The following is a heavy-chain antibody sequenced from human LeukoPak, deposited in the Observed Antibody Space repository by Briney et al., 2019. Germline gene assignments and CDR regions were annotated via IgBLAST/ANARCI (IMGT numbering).Heavy chain of an antibody. V-gene: IGHV1-18*01. CDR2: ISAYNGDT. CDR1: GYTFTSYG. D-gene: IGHD2-15*01. J-gene: IGHJ4*02. CDR3: ARADCSGSNCYRYFDY. Sequence: ASVKVSCKASGYTFTSYGISWVRQAPGQGHEWMGCISAYNGDTNYPKTLQGRVTMTTDQSTSTASRELRSLRPDDTAVYYCARADCSGSNCYRYFDYWGQGTLVTVSS.